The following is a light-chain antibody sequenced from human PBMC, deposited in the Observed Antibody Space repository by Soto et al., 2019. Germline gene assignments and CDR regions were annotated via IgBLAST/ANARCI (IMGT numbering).Light chain of an antibody. CDR3: QQYGSSPT. J-gene: IGKJ1*01. V-gene: IGKV3-20*01. Sequence: EIVLTQSPGTLSLSPGERATLSCRSSQSVSSSYLAWYQHKPRQAPSLLIYDVSSRATGIPDRFSGSGSGTDFTLTISRLEPEDFAVYYCQQYGSSPTFGQGTKVEIK. CDR2: DVS. CDR1: QSVSSSY.